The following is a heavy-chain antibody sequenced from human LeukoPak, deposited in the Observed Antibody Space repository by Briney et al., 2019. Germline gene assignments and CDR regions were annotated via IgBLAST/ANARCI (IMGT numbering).Heavy chain of an antibody. CDR2: INWNSGST. D-gene: IGHD3-22*01. CDR3: TKPSNSYYYDTSGYYFDS. Sequence: GGSLRLSCVGSGFTFDDYAMHWVRQAPGKGLEWVSGINWNSGSTGYADSVKGRFTISIDNAKNSLYLQMNSLTKEDMALYYCTKPSNSYYYDTSGYYFDSWGQGTLVTVSS. CDR1: GFTFDDYA. V-gene: IGHV3-9*03. J-gene: IGHJ4*02.